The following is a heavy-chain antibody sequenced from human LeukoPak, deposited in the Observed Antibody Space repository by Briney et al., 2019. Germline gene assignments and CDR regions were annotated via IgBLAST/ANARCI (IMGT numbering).Heavy chain of an antibody. J-gene: IGHJ5*02. D-gene: IGHD6-13*01. CDR2: IIPILGIA. V-gene: IGHV1-69*04. Sequence: ASVKVSCKASGGTFSSYAISWVRQAPGQGLEWMGRIIPILGIANYAQKFQGRVTMTRDTSTSTVYMELSSLRSKDTAVYYCARDPGQQLVRGWFDPWGQGTLVTVSS. CDR3: ARDPGQQLVRGWFDP. CDR1: GGTFSSYA.